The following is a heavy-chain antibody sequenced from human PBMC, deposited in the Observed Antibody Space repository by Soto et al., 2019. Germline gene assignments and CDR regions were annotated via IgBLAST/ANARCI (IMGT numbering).Heavy chain of an antibody. Sequence: SLTCDVSGGSISSGDYYWSWIRQPPGQVLEWIGYIYYSGSTYYNPSLKSRVTISVDTSKDQFSLKLSSVTAADTAVYYCARDFGGTAMVKGHYEDSMDLWG. D-gene: IGHD5-18*01. CDR2: IYYSGST. CDR1: GGSISSGDYY. V-gene: IGHV4-30-4*01. J-gene: IGHJ6*02. CDR3: ARDFGGTAMVKGHYEDSMDL.